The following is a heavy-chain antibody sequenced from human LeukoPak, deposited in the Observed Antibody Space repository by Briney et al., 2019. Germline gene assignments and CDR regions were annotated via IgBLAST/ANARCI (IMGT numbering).Heavy chain of an antibody. J-gene: IGHJ4*02. V-gene: IGHV3-48*03. CDR1: GFTFSSYE. CDR2: IRSSGSTI. CDR3: AREGILTGYSDY. D-gene: IGHD3-9*01. Sequence: GGSLRLSCAASGFTFSSYEMNWVRQAPGKGLEWVSYIRSSGSTIYYADSVKGRFTISRDNAKNSLYLQMNSLRAEDTAVYYCAREGILTGYSDYWGQGTLVTVSS.